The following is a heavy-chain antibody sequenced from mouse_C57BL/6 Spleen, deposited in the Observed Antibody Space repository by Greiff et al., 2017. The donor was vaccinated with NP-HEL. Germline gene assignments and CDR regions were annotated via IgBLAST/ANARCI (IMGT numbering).Heavy chain of an antibody. D-gene: IGHD2-3*01. J-gene: IGHJ4*01. Sequence: EVQLVESGGGLVQPGGSLKLSCAASGFTFSDYYMYWVRQTPEKRLEWVAYISNGGGSTYYPDTVKGRFTISRDNAKNTLYLQMSRLKSEDTAMYYCARHDGYGLYAMDYWGQGTSVTVSS. V-gene: IGHV5-12*01. CDR3: ARHDGYGLYAMDY. CDR1: GFTFSDYY. CDR2: ISNGGGST.